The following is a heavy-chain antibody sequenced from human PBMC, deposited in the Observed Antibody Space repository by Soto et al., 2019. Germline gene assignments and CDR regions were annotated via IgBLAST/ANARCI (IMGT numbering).Heavy chain of an antibody. J-gene: IGHJ4*02. V-gene: IGHV3-30-3*01. CDR3: ARVPSSSGRAHFDY. D-gene: IGHD2-15*01. CDR1: GFTFSSYA. CDR2: ISYDGSNK. Sequence: QVQLVESGGGVVQPGRSLRLSCAASGFTFSSYAMHWVRQAPGKGLEWVAVISYDGSNKYYADSVKGRFTIPRDNSKNTLYLQMNSLRAEYTAVYYWARVPSSSGRAHFDYWGQGTLVTVSS.